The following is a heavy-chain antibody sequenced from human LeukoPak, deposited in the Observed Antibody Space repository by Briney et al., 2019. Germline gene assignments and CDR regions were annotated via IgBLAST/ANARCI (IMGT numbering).Heavy chain of an antibody. Sequence: GASVKVSCKASGYTFTSYGISWVRQAPGQGLEWMGWISGYNGNTNYAQKFQGRGTMTTDTPTSTAYMELRSLRSDDTAVYYCARAPYDSLGAFDIWGPGTMVTVSS. CDR2: ISGYNGNT. CDR1: GYTFTSYG. CDR3: ARAPYDSLGAFDI. V-gene: IGHV1-18*01. J-gene: IGHJ3*02. D-gene: IGHD3-3*01.